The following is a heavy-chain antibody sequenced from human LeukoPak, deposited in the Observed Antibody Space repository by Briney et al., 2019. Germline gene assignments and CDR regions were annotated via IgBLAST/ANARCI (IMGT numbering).Heavy chain of an antibody. CDR2: ISYDGSNK. J-gene: IGHJ6*02. CDR3: ARDLLLGAYYYYYGMDV. CDR1: GFTFSSYA. D-gene: IGHD1-26*01. Sequence: PGRSLRLSCAASGFTFSSYAMHWVRQAPGKGLEWVAVISYDGSNKYYADSVKGRFTISRDNSKNTLYLQMNSLRAEDTAVYYCARDLLLGAYYYYYGMDVWGQGTTVTVSS. V-gene: IGHV3-30-3*01.